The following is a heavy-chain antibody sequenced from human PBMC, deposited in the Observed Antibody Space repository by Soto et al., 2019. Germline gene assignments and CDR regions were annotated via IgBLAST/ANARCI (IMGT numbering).Heavy chain of an antibody. Sequence: EVQLLESGGGLVQPGGSLRLSCAASGFTFSSYAMSWVRQAPGKGLEWVSAISGRGGSTYYADSVKGRFTISRDNSKNTLYLQMNSLRAEDTAVYYCAKHGDAGYDILTGYLSPQRFDYWGQGTLFTVSS. CDR1: GFTFSSYA. D-gene: IGHD3-9*01. CDR2: ISGRGGST. CDR3: AKHGDAGYDILTGYLSPQRFDY. V-gene: IGHV3-23*01. J-gene: IGHJ4*02.